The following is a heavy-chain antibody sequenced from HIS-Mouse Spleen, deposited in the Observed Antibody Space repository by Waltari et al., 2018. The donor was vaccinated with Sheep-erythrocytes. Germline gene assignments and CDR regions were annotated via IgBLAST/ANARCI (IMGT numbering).Heavy chain of an antibody. V-gene: IGHV3-23*01. CDR2: ISGSGGST. CDR3: AKTKDYYYGMDV. Sequence: EVQLLESGGGLVQPGGSLRLSCAASGFTFSSYAMSWVRQAPGKGLEWVSAISGSGGSTYYADSVKGRFNISRDNSKNTLYLQMNSLRAEDTAVYYCAKTKDYYYGMDVWGQGTTVTISS. CDR1: GFTFSSYA. J-gene: IGHJ6*02.